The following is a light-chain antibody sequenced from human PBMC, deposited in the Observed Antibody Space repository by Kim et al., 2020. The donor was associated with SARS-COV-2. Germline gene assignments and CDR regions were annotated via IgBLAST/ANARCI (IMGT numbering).Light chain of an antibody. CDR3: KSRDSSGNHLV. V-gene: IGLV3-19*01. J-gene: IGLJ2*01. CDR1: SIRSDY. CDR2: GKN. Sequence: ALGQTVVSTGQGNSIRSDYASWYQQKPGQAPVLVIYGKNNRPSGIPDRFSGSSSGNTDSLTITGAQAEDEADYYCKSRDSSGNHLVFGGGTQLTVL.